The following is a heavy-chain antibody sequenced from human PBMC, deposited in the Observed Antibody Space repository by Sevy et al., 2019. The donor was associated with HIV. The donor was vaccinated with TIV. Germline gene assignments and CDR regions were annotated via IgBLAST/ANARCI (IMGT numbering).Heavy chain of an antibody. J-gene: IGHJ4*02. CDR1: GISFFNTW. CDR2: VKTETDGGTR. Sequence: GGSLRLSCSGSGISFFNTWMSWVRQAPGKGLEWVGRVKTETDGGTREYAEFVKGRFIISRDDSKDTIYLQMNRLQTGVTAVYFGAAERGGFFYSGTRFLLPFFDSWGPGTLVTVSS. CDR3: AAERGGFFYSGTRFLLPFFDS. V-gene: IGHV3-15*01. D-gene: IGHD1-26*01.